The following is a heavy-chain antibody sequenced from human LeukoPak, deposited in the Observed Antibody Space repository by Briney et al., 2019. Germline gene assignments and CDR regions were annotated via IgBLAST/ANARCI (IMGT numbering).Heavy chain of an antibody. J-gene: IGHJ4*02. CDR3: TTGIRGD. D-gene: IGHD3-3*02. CDR2: IQSKTDGGKT. Sequence: GGSLRLSCAASGFNVTNAWMNWVRQAPGKGLEWVGRIQSKTDGGKTDYAAPVKGRFTISRDDSKNTLYLQMNSLKTEDTAIYYCTTGIRGDWGQGTLVTVSS. V-gene: IGHV3-15*07. CDR1: GFNVTNAW.